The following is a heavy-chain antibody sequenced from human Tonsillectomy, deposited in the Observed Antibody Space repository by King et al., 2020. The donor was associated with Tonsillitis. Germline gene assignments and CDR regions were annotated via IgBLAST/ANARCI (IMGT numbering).Heavy chain of an antibody. CDR2: ISNSNM. CDR1: GFTFSDYY. Sequence: VQLVESGGGLVKPGGSLRLSCAASGFTFSDYYMSWIRQAPGKGLEWVSYISNSNMYYADSVKGRFTISRDNAKNSLYLQMNSLIAEDTAVYYCARDYPYDQSPFDYWGQGTLVTVSS. V-gene: IGHV3-11*01. J-gene: IGHJ4*02. CDR3: ARDYPYDQSPFDY. D-gene: IGHD2-2*01.